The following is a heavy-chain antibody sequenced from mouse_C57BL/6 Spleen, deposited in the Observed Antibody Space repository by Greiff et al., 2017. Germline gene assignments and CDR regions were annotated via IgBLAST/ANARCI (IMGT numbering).Heavy chain of an antibody. V-gene: IGHV1-55*01. Sequence: QVQLQQSGAELVKPGASVKMSCKASGYTFTSYWITWVKQRPGQGLEWIGDIYPGSGSTNYNEKFKSKATLTVDTSSSTAYMQLSSLTSEDSAVYYCARSHYYGSSDYYAMDYWGQGTSVTVSS. J-gene: IGHJ4*01. D-gene: IGHD1-1*01. CDR3: ARSHYYGSSDYYAMDY. CDR1: GYTFTSYW. CDR2: IYPGSGST.